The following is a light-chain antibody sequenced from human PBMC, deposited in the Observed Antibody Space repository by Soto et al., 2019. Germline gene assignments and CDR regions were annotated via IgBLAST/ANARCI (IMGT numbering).Light chain of an antibody. CDR1: QSASSSY. Sequence: IVMTQSPATLSVSPGERATLSCRASQSASSSYLAWYQQKPGQAPRLLIYGASNRATGIPDRFSGSGSGTDFTLTISRLEPEDFAVYYCQQYGSSGTFGQGTKVDIK. V-gene: IGKV3-20*01. CDR3: QQYGSSGT. CDR2: GAS. J-gene: IGKJ1*01.